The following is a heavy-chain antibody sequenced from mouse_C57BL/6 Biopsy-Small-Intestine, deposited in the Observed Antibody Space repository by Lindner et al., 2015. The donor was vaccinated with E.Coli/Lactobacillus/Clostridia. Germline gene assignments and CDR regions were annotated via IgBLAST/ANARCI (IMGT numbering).Heavy chain of an antibody. J-gene: IGHJ2*01. V-gene: IGHV1-54*01. D-gene: IGHD1-1*01. Sequence: VQLQESGAELVRPGTSVKVSCKASGYAFTNYLIEWVKQRPGQGLEWIGVINPGSGGTNYKEKFKGKATLTADKSSSTAYMQLSSLTPEDSAVYFCARNYYGKRGFDYWGQGTTLTVSS. CDR1: GYAFTNYL. CDR3: ARNYYGKRGFDY. CDR2: INPGSGGT.